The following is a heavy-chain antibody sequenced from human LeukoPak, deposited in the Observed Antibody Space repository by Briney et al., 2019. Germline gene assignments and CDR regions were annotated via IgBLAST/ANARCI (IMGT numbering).Heavy chain of an antibody. CDR3: AKVMSGGTKAFDM. J-gene: IGHJ3*02. CDR2: ISGNGAIT. CDR1: GATFSGYA. V-gene: IGHV3-23*01. Sequence: GGSLRLSCAASGATFSGYAMNWVRQAPGKGLEWLSVISGNGAITNYADSVQGRFTISRDNSKNTLNLQMSSLRDDGTAVYYCAKVMSGGTKAFDMWGQGTMVTVSS. D-gene: IGHD3-10*01.